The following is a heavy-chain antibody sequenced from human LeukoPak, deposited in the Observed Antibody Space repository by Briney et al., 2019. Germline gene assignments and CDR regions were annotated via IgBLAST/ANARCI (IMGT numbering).Heavy chain of an antibody. D-gene: IGHD7-27*01. CDR3: ALSGELGIALDY. J-gene: IGHJ4*02. CDR1: GFSLSTSGVG. V-gene: IGHV2-5*02. Sequence: SGPTLVKPTQTLTLTCTFSGFSLSTSGVGVGWIRLPPGKALEWLALIYWDDDKRYSPSLKSRLTITKDTSKNQVVLTMTNMDPVDTATYYCALSGELGIALDYWGQGTLVTVSS. CDR2: IYWDDDK.